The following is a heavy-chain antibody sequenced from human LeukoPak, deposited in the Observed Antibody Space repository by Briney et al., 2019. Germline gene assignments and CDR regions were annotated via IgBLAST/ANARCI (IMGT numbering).Heavy chain of an antibody. J-gene: IGHJ3*02. CDR2: IYTSGST. CDR1: GGSISSYY. D-gene: IGHD3-16*01. Sequence: SETLSLTCTVSGGSISSYYWSWIRQPAGKGLEWIGRIYTSGSTNYNPSLKSRVTMSVDTSKNQYSLKLSSVTAADTAVYYCARESGGETNGAFDIWGQGTMVSVSP. V-gene: IGHV4-4*07. CDR3: ARESGGETNGAFDI.